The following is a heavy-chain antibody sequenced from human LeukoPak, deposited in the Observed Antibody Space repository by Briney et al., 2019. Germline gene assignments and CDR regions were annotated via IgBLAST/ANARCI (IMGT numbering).Heavy chain of an antibody. CDR2: INPNSGGT. Sequence: ASVKVSCKASGYTFTGYYMHWVRQAPGQGLEWMGWINPNSGGTNYAQKFQGRVTMTRDTSISTDYMELSRLRSDDTAVYYCARSDSSWLRPFDYRGQGTLVTVSS. CDR1: GYTFTGYY. D-gene: IGHD6-13*01. CDR3: ARSDSSWLRPFDY. V-gene: IGHV1-2*02. J-gene: IGHJ4*02.